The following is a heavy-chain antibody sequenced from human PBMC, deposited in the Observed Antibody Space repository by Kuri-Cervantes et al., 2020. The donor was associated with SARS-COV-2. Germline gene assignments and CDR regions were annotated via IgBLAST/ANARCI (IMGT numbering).Heavy chain of an antibody. J-gene: IGHJ6*02. CDR2: ISSSSSYT. CDR3: ARDYYDFWSGYYYYYYGMDV. CDR1: GGSISSYY. Sequence: LSLTCTVSGGSISSYYWSWIRQAPGKGLEWVSYISSSSSYTNYADSVKGRFTISRDNAKNSLYLQMNSLRAEDTAVYYCARDYYDFWSGYYYYYYGMDVWGQGTTVTVSS. V-gene: IGHV3-11*06. D-gene: IGHD3-3*01.